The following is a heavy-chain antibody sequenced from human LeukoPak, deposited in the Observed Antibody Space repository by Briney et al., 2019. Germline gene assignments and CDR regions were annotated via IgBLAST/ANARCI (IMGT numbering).Heavy chain of an antibody. CDR2: ISGSGGST. V-gene: IGHV3-23*01. CDR1: GFTFSSYA. J-gene: IGHJ4*02. D-gene: IGHD3-10*01. Sequence: GGSLRLSCAASGFTFSSYAMSWVRQAPGKGLEWVSAISGSGGSTYYADSVKGRFTISRDNSKNTLYPQMNSLRAEDTAVYYCAKDPLLWFGEGGTFDYWGQGTLVTVSS. CDR3: AKDPLLWFGEGGTFDY.